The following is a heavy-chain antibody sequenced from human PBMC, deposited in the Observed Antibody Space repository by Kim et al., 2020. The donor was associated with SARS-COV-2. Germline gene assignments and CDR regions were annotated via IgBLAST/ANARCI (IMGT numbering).Heavy chain of an antibody. V-gene: IGHV3-23*01. CDR3: AKESEGHYDILTGYYRTPFFDY. J-gene: IGHJ4*02. Sequence: GGSLRLSCAASGFTFSSYAMSWVRQAPGKGLEWVSAISGSGGSTYYADSVKGRFTISRDNSKNTLYLQMNSLRAEDTAVYYCAKESEGHYDILTGYYRTPFFDYWGQGTLVTVSS. CDR1: GFTFSSYA. D-gene: IGHD3-9*01. CDR2: ISGSGGST.